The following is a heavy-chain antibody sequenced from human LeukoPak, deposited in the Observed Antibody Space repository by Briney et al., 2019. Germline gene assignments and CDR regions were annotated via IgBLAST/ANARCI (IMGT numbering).Heavy chain of an antibody. Sequence: PSETLSLTCAVYGGSFSGYYWSWIRQPAGKGLEWIGRIYTSGSTNYNPSLKSRVTMSVDTSKNQFSLKLSSVTAADTAVYYCAGQRITIFGVAYRWGQGTLVTVSS. CDR3: AGQRITIFGVAYR. CDR1: GGSFSGYY. J-gene: IGHJ4*02. CDR2: IYTSGST. D-gene: IGHD3-3*01. V-gene: IGHV4-59*10.